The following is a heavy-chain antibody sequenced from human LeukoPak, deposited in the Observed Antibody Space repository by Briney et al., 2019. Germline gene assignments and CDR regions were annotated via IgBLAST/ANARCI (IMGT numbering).Heavy chain of an antibody. CDR3: ARERVGFGESPFDY. D-gene: IGHD3-10*01. CDR2: INHSGST. J-gene: IGHJ4*02. CDR1: GGSFSGYY. Sequence: SETLSLTCAVYGGSFSGYYWSWIRQPPGKGLEWTGEINHSGSTNYNPSLKSRVTISVDTSKNQFSLKLSSVTAADTAVYYCARERVGFGESPFDYWGQGTLVTVSS. V-gene: IGHV4-34*01.